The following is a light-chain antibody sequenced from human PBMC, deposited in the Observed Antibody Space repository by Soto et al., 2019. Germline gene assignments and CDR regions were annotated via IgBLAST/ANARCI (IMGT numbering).Light chain of an antibody. Sequence: EIVLTQSPATLSVSPGERVALSCRASQGIGSTLAWYRQQPGQAPGLLIYDSNIRATGVPARFSGTRSGTEFTLTISSLQAEDVAVYYCQQYYSIPRTFGQGTKVDIK. J-gene: IGKJ1*01. CDR2: DSN. V-gene: IGKV3-15*01. CDR1: QGIGST. CDR3: QQYYSIPRT.